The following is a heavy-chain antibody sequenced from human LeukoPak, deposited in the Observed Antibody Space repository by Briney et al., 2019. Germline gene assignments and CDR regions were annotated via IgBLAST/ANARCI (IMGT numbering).Heavy chain of an antibody. CDR3: AHRRIVGATKWVVDNYFDP. J-gene: IGHJ5*01. Sequence: SGPTLVNPLHTLTLTCTFSGFSLRTGGVGVGWIRQPPGKALEWLPLISWNDDKCSRPSLKSRPTSTKDTSKTQAVLTMTNMDPVDKATYYCAHRRIVGATKWVVDNYFDPWGKGTLVTVSS. CDR2: ISWNDDK. D-gene: IGHD1-26*01. CDR1: GFSLRTGGVG. V-gene: IGHV2-5*01.